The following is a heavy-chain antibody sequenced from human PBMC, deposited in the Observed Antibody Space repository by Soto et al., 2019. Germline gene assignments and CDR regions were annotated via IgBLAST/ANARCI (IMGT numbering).Heavy chain of an antibody. V-gene: IGHV3-23*01. CDR3: AKRHTTVATTPNYFDY. J-gene: IGHJ4*02. Sequence: PGGSLRLSCAASGFTFSSYTMNWVRQAPGKGLEWVSTFVGSTGSTFYADSVKGRFTISRDDSKNTLYLQMNSLRAEDTAVYYCAKRHTTVATTPNYFDYWGQGTLVTVSS. CDR2: FVGSTGST. CDR1: GFTFSSYT. D-gene: IGHD1-1*01.